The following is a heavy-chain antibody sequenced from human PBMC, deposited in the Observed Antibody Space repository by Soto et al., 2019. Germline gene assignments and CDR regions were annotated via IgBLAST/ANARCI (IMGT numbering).Heavy chain of an antibody. D-gene: IGHD2-15*01. CDR2: ISAYNGNT. Sequence: ASVKVSCKASGYTFTSYGISWVRQAPGQGLEWMGWISAYNGNTNYAQKLQGRVTMTTDTSTSTAYMELRSLRSDDTAVYYCARQGYCSGGRCYSYYYYGMDVGGQGPTXTV. CDR3: ARQGYCSGGRCYSYYYYGMDV. J-gene: IGHJ6*02. CDR1: GYTFTSYG. V-gene: IGHV1-18*01.